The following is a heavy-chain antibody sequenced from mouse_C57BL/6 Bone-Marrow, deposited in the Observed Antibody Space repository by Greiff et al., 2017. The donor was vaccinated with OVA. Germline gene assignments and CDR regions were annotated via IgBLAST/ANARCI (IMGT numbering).Heavy chain of an antibody. CDR2: IWSGGST. D-gene: IGHD1-1*01. Sequence: VKLKQSGPGLVQPSQSLSITCPFSGFSLTSYGVHWVRQSPGKGLEWLGVIWSGGSTDYNAAFISRLSISKDKSKSQVFFKMNSLQAGETAIYYCAITITTVVAPGAMDYWGQGTSVTVSS. V-gene: IGHV2-2*01. CDR3: AITITTVVAPGAMDY. CDR1: GFSLTSYG. J-gene: IGHJ4*01.